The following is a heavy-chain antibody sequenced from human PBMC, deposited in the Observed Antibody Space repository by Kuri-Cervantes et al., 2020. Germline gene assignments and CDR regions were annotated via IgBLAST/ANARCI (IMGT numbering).Heavy chain of an antibody. CDR1: GYTFTSYY. V-gene: IGHV1/OR15-3*02. J-gene: IGHJ4*02. CDR3: ASAGQGGDSGSYSYFDY. D-gene: IGHD1-26*01. Sequence: ASVKVSCKASGYTFTSYYMHWVRQAPGQGLEWMGWINAGNGNTKYSQKFQGRVTITRDTSASTAYMELSSLRSEDTAVYYCASAGQGGDSGSYSYFDYWGQGTLVTVSS. CDR2: INAGNGNT.